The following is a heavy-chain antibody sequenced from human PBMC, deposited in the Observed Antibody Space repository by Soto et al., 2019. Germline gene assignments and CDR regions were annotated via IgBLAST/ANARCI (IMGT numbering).Heavy chain of an antibody. CDR3: VGVSDTRGWTEY. V-gene: IGHV3-30*03. J-gene: IGHJ1*01. D-gene: IGHD6-19*01. Sequence: PGGSLRLSCAASGFTFSSYGMHWVRQAPGKGLGWVAVISYDGSNKYYADSVKGRFTISRXXXXXTXYXQXXXLRAXYTAVDECVGVSDTRGWTEY. CDR2: ISYDGSNK. CDR1: GFTFSSYG.